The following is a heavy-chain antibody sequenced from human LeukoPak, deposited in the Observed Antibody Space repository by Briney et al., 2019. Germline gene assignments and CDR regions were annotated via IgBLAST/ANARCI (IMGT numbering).Heavy chain of an antibody. V-gene: IGHV3-11*01. J-gene: IGHJ4*02. Sequence: AGGSLRLSCVTSGFTFSDYYMSWIRQAPGKGLEWVSYISSSGSTIYYADSVKGRFTISRDNAKNSLYLQMNSLRAEDTAVYYCARNSMVTVSSWGQGTLVTVSS. CDR3: ARNSMVTVSS. CDR2: ISSSGSTI. D-gene: IGHD5-18*01. CDR1: GFTFSDYY.